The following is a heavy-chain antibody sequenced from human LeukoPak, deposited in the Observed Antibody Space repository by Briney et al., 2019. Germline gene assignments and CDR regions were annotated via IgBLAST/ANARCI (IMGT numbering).Heavy chain of an antibody. Sequence: GGSLRLSCAASGFTFSSYSMNWVSQAPGKGLDWVSSISSSSSSIYYADSVKGRFTISRDNAKNSLYLHMNSLRPEDTAVYYCARAMQHYYGSGITNTFDYWGQGTLVTVSS. CDR2: ISSSSSSI. CDR3: ARAMQHYYGSGITNTFDY. V-gene: IGHV3-21*01. J-gene: IGHJ4*02. CDR1: GFTFSSYS. D-gene: IGHD3-10*01.